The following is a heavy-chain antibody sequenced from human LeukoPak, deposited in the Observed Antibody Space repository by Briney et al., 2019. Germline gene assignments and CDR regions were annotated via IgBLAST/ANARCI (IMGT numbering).Heavy chain of an antibody. CDR1: GYTFSSYG. CDR3: AREDGIAAAGAPHYNWFDP. D-gene: IGHD6-13*01. J-gene: IGHJ5*02. V-gene: IGHV1-18*01. CDR2: ISVINSGNT. Sequence: ASVKVSCKASGYTFSSYGINWVRQAPGQGLEWMGWISVINSGNTRYAQNFQGRLTMTTDTSTITAYMELSRLRSDDTAVYYCAREDGIAAAGAPHYNWFDPWGQGTLVTVSS.